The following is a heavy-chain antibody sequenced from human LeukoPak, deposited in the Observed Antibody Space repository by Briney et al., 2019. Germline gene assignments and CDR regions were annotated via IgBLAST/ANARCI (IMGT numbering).Heavy chain of an antibody. J-gene: IGHJ4*02. CDR2: IRSKANSYAT. Sequence: SGGSLRLSCAASGFTFSGYWMSWVRQASGKGLEWVGRIRSKANSYATAYAASVKGRFTISRDDSKNTAYLQMNSLKTEDTAVYYCTRQVDYYDSNPLDYWGQGTLVTVSS. CDR3: TRQVDYYDSNPLDY. V-gene: IGHV3-73*01. D-gene: IGHD3-22*01. CDR1: GFTFSGYW.